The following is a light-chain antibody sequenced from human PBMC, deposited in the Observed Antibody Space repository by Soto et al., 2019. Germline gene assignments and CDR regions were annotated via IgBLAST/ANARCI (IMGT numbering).Light chain of an antibody. Sequence: QSALTQPASVSGSPGQSITISRTGTSSDIGGYDYVSWYQQYPGKVPKLMIYDGANRASGVPSRFSASESGDTASLAISGLQAEDEVDYYCSAYASTGTLVVFGGGTKVTVL. CDR3: SAYASTGTLVV. CDR2: DGA. V-gene: IGLV2-14*01. J-gene: IGLJ2*01. CDR1: SSDIGGYDY.